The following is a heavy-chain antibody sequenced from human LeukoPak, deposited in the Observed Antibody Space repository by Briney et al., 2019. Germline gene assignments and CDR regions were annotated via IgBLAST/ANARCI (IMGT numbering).Heavy chain of an antibody. V-gene: IGHV3-48*03. Sequence: GGSPRLSCAASGFTFSSYEMNWVRLAPGKGLEWVSYISSSGSTIYYADSVKGRFTISRDNAKNSLYLQMNSLRAEDTAVYYCARGGHVDTAMDGAFDIWGQGTMVTVSS. CDR2: ISSSGSTI. D-gene: IGHD5-18*01. CDR3: ARGGHVDTAMDGAFDI. J-gene: IGHJ3*02. CDR1: GFTFSSYE.